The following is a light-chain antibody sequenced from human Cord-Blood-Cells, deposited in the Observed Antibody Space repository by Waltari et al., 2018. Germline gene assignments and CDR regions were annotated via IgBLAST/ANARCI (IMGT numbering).Light chain of an antibody. Sequence: DIQMTQSPSTLSASVGDRVTITCRASQSISSWLAWYQQKPGKAAKLLIYKACSLESVVASRFSGSGSGTEFTRTISSLQPDDFATDYCQQYNSYSQTFGQGTKVEIK. CDR1: QSISSW. CDR3: QQYNSYSQT. V-gene: IGKV1-5*03. J-gene: IGKJ1*01. CDR2: KAC.